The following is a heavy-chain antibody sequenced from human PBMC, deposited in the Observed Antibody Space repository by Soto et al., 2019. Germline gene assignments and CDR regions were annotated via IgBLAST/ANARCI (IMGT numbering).Heavy chain of an antibody. CDR3: ARSGVSSGYWNIDY. V-gene: IGHV4-30-4*01. CDR2: IYYSGST. J-gene: IGHJ4*02. Sequence: SETLSLTCTVSGGSISSGDYYWSWIRQPPGKGLEWIGYIYYSGSTYYNPSLKSRVTISVDTSKNQFSLKLSSVTAADTAVYYCARSGVSSGYWNIDYWGQGTLVTVSS. D-gene: IGHD3-22*01. CDR1: GGSISSGDYY.